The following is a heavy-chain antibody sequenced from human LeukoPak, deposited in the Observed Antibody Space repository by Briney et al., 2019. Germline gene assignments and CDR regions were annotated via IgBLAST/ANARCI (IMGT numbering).Heavy chain of an antibody. V-gene: IGHV4-59*08. CDR2: IYYSGST. CDR1: GGSISSHY. Sequence: SETLSLTCTVSGGSISSHYWSWIRQPPGKGLEWIGYIYYSGSTNYNPSLKRRVTISVDTSKNQFSLKLSSVTAADTAVYYCARHSGGRLYFDYWGQGTLVTVSS. CDR3: ARHSGGRLYFDY. D-gene: IGHD3-10*01. J-gene: IGHJ4*02.